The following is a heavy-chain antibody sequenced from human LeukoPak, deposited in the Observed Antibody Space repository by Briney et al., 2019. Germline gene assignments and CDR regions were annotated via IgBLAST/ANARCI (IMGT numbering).Heavy chain of an antibody. CDR3: AKEKYSYGLNYFDP. CDR2: ISYDGSNK. J-gene: IGHJ5*02. V-gene: IGHV3-30*18. Sequence: GGSLRLSCAASGFTFNIYGMHWVRQAPGKGLEWVAVISYDGSNKYYADSVKGRFTISRDNSKNTLYLQMNSLRAEDTAVYYCAKEKYSYGLNYFDPWGQGTLVTVSS. D-gene: IGHD5-18*01. CDR1: GFTFNIYG.